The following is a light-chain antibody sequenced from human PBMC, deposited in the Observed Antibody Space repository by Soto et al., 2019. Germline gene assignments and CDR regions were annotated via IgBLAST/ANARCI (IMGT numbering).Light chain of an antibody. J-gene: IGKJ4*01. CDR2: SAS. CDR3: QQYESYPLT. Sequence: DIQMTQSPSTLSASVGDRVTITCRASQSISGWLAWYRQKPGKAPELLIYSASTLETWVPSRFSGSGSGTEFTLTVSSLQPDDFATYYCQQYESYPLTFGGGTKVDIK. V-gene: IGKV1-5*03. CDR1: QSISGW.